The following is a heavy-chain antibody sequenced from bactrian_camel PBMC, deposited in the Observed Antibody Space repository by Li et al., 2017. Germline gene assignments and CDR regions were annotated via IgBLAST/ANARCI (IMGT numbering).Heavy chain of an antibody. CDR1: GYSPREHC. V-gene: IGHV3S53*01. CDR3: AANPFWTYGAICSYTRPADFGY. CDR2: IDSHNST. Sequence: QVQLVESGGGSVEAGGSLRLSCATSGYSPREHCLAWFRQVPGKEREAVAAIDSHNSTKYADSVEGRFTISQDNAKNTLYLQMNSLKPEDTAMYYCAANPFWTYGAICSYTRPADFGYWGQGTQVTVS. J-gene: IGHJ6*01. D-gene: IGHD2*01.